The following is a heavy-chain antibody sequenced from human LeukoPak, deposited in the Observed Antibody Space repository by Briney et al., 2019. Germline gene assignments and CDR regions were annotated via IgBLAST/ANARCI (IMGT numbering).Heavy chain of an antibody. Sequence: GGSLRLSCAASGFTFDDYAMHWVRQAPGKGLEWVSGISWNSGSIGYADSVKGRFTISRDNAKNSLYLQMNSLRAEDMALYYCAKEATSYYYDRGAFDIWGQGTMVTVSS. J-gene: IGHJ3*02. CDR3: AKEATSYYYDRGAFDI. V-gene: IGHV3-9*03. CDR1: GFTFDDYA. CDR2: ISWNSGSI. D-gene: IGHD3-22*01.